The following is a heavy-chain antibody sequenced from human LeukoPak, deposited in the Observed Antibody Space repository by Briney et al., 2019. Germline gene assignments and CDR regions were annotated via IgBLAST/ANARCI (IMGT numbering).Heavy chain of an antibody. CDR1: GDSISDYY. Sequence: SGTLSLTCSVSGDSISDYYWNWIRQPPGKGLEWIGYIYHSGNTDYNPSLKSRVTISIDTSRNQISLKLRSVTAADTAVYYCARDLNTGEMGYFDYWGQGTLVTVSS. J-gene: IGHJ4*02. CDR2: IYHSGNT. V-gene: IGHV4-59*12. CDR3: ARDLNTGEMGYFDY. D-gene: IGHD7-27*01.